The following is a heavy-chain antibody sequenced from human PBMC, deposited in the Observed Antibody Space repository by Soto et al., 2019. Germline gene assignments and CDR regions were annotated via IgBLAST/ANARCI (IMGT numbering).Heavy chain of an antibody. V-gene: IGHV1-69*06. CDR2: IIPIFGTA. Sequence: SVKVSCKASGGTFSSYAISWVRQAPGQGLEWMGGIIPIFGTANYAQKFQGRVTITADKSTSTAYMELSSLRSEDTAVYYCARGAYSYGRGAYYYYGMAVWGQGTTVTVSS. D-gene: IGHD5-18*01. J-gene: IGHJ6*02. CDR1: GGTFSSYA. CDR3: ARGAYSYGRGAYYYYGMAV.